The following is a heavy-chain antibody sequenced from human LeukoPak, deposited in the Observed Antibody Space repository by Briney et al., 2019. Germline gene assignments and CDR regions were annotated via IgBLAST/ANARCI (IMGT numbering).Heavy chain of an antibody. V-gene: IGHV4-39*07. J-gene: IGHJ4*02. Sequence: SETLSLTCTVSGGSIRSSYYYWGWIRQPPGKGLEWIGSIYDSGSTYYNPSLKSRVTISVDTSKNQFSLKLSSVTAADTAVYYCARVWGSYRYAHFDYWGQGTLVTVSA. CDR1: GGSIRSSYYY. CDR3: ARVWGSYRYAHFDY. CDR2: IYDSGST. D-gene: IGHD3-16*02.